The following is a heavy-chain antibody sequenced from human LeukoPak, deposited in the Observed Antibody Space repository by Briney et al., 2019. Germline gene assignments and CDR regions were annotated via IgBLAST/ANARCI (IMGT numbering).Heavy chain of an antibody. CDR1: GYTFSTYA. J-gene: IGHJ4*02. CDR3: ARAPIYYYGSGSYPVDY. D-gene: IGHD3-10*01. V-gene: IGHV1-3*01. CDR2: INAGNGNT. Sequence: GASVKVSCKASGYTFSTYAISWARQAPGQRLEWMGWINAGNGNTKYSQKFQGRVTITRDTSASTAYMELSSLRSEDTAVYYCARAPIYYYGSGSYPVDYWGQGTLVTVSS.